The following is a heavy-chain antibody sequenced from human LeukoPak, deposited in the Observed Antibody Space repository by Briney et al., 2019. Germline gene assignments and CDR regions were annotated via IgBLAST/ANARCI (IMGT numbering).Heavy chain of an antibody. D-gene: IGHD4-17*01. J-gene: IGHJ5*02. CDR2: ISPYNGNT. Sequence: GASVTVSCKASGYTFTSYGINWVRQAPGQGLEWMGWISPYNGNTKYAEKVQGRVTITTDTSTSTAYMELRSLNSDDTAVYYCARDQRGYGDSTGASKWIDPWGQGTLVTVSS. V-gene: IGHV1-18*01. CDR1: GYTFTSYG. CDR3: ARDQRGYGDSTGASKWIDP.